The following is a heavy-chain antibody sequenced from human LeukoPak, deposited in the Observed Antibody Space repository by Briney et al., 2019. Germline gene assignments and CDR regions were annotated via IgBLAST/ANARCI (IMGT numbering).Heavy chain of an antibody. D-gene: IGHD3-9*01. V-gene: IGHV1-18*01. CDR1: GYTFTSYG. CDR2: ISAYNGNT. Sequence: GASVKVSCKASGYTFTSYGISWVRQAPGQGLEWMGWISAYNGNTNYAQKLQGGVTMTTDTSTSTAYMELRSLRSDDTAVYYCARDGTTDYDILTGYYTPHCFDYWGQGTLVTVSS. CDR3: ARDGTTDYDILTGYYTPHCFDY. J-gene: IGHJ4*02.